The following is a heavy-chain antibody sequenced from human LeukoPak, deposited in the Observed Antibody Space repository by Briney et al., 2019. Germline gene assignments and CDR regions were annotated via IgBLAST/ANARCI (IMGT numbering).Heavy chain of an antibody. CDR2: ITGSGATT. V-gene: IGHV3-23*01. CDR3: ARDRWNWNYASYFDY. CDR1: GFTFTGHG. Sequence: PGGTLRLSCVAPGFTFTGHGRNCVRPALGEGQEWVSRITGSGATTYYTDTVKGPVTISRETTKNTLCLQMNTVRAENTTLYYTARDRWNWNYASYFDYWGQGTLVTVSS. D-gene: IGHD1-7*01. J-gene: IGHJ4*02.